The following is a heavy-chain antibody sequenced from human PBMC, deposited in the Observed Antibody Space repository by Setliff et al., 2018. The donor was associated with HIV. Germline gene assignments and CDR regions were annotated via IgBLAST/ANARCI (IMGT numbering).Heavy chain of an antibody. V-gene: IGHV4-38-2*01. J-gene: IGHJ3*02. CDR2: IYHSGIT. CDR1: GYSISSDYY. CDR3: ARLGYSGSLVGAFDI. D-gene: IGHD1-26*01. Sequence: PSETLSLTCGVSGYSISSDYYWGWIRQPPGKGLEWIGSIYHSGITYYNSSLKSRVTISVDTSKNQFSLNRTSVTAADTAVYYCARLGYSGSLVGAFDIWGQGTMVTVSS.